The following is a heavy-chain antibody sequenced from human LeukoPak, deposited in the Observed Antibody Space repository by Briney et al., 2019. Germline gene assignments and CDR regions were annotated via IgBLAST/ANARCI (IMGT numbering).Heavy chain of an antibody. V-gene: IGHV3-7*03. J-gene: IGHJ4*02. D-gene: IGHD3-22*01. CDR3: ATSADSSGND. CDR1: GFTFSSSA. Sequence: PGGSLRLSCAASGFTFSSSAMSWVRQAPGKGLEWVANIKGDGSYKYYVDSVKGRFTISRDNAKSSVYLQMNTLRAEDTAVYYCATSADSSGNDWGQGTLVTVSS. CDR2: IKGDGSYK.